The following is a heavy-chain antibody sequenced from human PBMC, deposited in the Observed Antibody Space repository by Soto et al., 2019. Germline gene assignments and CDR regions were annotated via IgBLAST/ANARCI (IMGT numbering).Heavy chain of an antibody. CDR3: ARARGIAARPGYYYGMDV. V-gene: IGHV4-34*01. J-gene: IGHJ6*02. D-gene: IGHD6-6*01. Sequence: SETLSLTCAVYGGSFSGYYWSWIRQPPGKGLEWIGEINHSGSTNYNPSLKSRVTISVDTSKNQFSLKLSSVTAADTAVYYCARARGIAARPGYYYGMDVWGQGTTVTVS. CDR1: GGSFSGYY. CDR2: INHSGST.